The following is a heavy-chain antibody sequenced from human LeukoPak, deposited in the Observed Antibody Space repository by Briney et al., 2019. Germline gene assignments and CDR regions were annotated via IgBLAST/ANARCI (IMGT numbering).Heavy chain of an antibody. CDR3: ARLGSGSYYYYGMDV. V-gene: IGHV4-59*08. CDR2: IYYSGST. J-gene: IGHJ6*02. D-gene: IGHD3-10*01. CDR1: GGSISSYY. Sequence: PSETLFLTCTVSGGSISSYYWSWIRQPPGKGLEWIGYIYYSGSTNYNPSLKSRVTISVDTSKNQFSLKLSSVTAADTAVYYCARLGSGSYYYYGMDVWGQGTTVTVSS.